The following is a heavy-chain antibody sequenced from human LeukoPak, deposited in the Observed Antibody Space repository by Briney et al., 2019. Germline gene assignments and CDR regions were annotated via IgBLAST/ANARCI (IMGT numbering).Heavy chain of an antibody. D-gene: IGHD3-22*01. CDR2: IYSGGTT. J-gene: IGHJ4*02. CDR1: GFTSSTNY. Sequence: GGSLRLSCAASGFTSSTNYMSWGRQAPGKGLEWVSIIYSGGTTYYADSVKGRFTISRDNSKNTLYLQMNSLRAEDTAVYFCARAVRGYYFDYWGQGTLVTVSS. V-gene: IGHV3-53*01. CDR3: ARAVRGYYFDY.